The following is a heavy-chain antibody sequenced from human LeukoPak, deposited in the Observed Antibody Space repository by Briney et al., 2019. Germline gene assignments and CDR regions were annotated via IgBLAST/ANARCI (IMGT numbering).Heavy chain of an antibody. Sequence: GASVKVSCKASGYTFTYYYMHWVRQAPGQGLEWMGWISPSSGDTRHAQRFQDRVTMTRDTPVSTAYMELTRLQSDDTAVYYCARGGSNGWAPIDYWGQGTLVTVSS. J-gene: IGHJ4*02. CDR3: ARGGSNGWAPIDY. CDR2: ISPSSGDT. CDR1: GYTFTYYY. V-gene: IGHV1-2*02. D-gene: IGHD6-13*01.